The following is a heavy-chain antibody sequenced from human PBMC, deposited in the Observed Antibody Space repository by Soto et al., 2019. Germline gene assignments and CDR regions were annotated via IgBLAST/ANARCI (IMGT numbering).Heavy chain of an antibody. CDR3: ASPMNCSGSSCYFSYFDY. V-gene: IGHV1-69*02. J-gene: IGHJ4*02. CDR1: GGTFSSYS. CDR2: IIPILGLA. Sequence: QVQLVQSGAEVKKPGSSVKVSCKASGGTFSSYSISWLRQAPGQGLEWMGRIIPILGLANYAQKFQGRVTITAHKSTCTVYMDLSRLRSEDTAVYYCASPMNCSGSSCYFSYFDYWGQGTLVTVSS. D-gene: IGHD2-15*01.